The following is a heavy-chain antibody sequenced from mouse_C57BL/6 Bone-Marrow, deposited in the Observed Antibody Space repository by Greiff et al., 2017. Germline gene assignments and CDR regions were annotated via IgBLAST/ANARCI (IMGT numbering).Heavy chain of an antibody. CDR3: ARSSMVTSGFAY. CDR1: GYAFSSSW. D-gene: IGHD2-1*01. V-gene: IGHV1-82*01. Sequence: QVQLQQSGPELVKPGASVKISCKASGYAFSSSWMNWVKQRPGKGLEWIGRIYPGDGDTNYNGKFKGKATLTADKSSSTAYMQLSSLTSEDSAVYFCARSSMVTSGFAYWGQGTLVTVSA. CDR2: IYPGDGDT. J-gene: IGHJ3*01.